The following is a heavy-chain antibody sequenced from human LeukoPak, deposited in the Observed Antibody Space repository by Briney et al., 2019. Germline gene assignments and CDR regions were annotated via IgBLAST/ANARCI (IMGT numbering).Heavy chain of an antibody. V-gene: IGHV3-23*01. CDR1: GFTFSSYA. D-gene: IGHD6-13*01. CDR2: ISGSGGST. CDR3: AKDRQQQLPPLGFFDY. J-gene: IGHJ4*02. Sequence: GGSLRLSCAASGFTFSSYALSWVSQAPGKGLEWVSAISGSGGSTYYYADSVKGRFTISRDNSKNTLYLQMNSLRAEDTAVYYCAKDRQQQLPPLGFFDYWGQGTLVTVSS.